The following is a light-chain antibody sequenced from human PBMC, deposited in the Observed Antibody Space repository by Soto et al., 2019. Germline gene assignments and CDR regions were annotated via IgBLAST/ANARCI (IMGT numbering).Light chain of an antibody. V-gene: IGKV1-5*01. J-gene: IGKJ2*01. CDR1: QTTNTW. CDR2: DAS. CDR3: QQDISYPYT. Sequence: DIQMTQFPSTLSASVGDRVTITCRASQTTNTWLSWYQQKPGTAPKLLIYDASSLEGGVPSRFIASGSGTEFTLTISSLQPDDLETYYCQQDISYPYTFGQGNKVEIK.